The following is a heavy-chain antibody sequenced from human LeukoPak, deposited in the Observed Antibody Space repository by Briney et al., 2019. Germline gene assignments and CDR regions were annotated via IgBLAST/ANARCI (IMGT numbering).Heavy chain of an antibody. CDR3: ARGVVITGLDY. D-gene: IGHD3-3*01. V-gene: IGHV4-38-2*02. CDR1: GYSISNGYY. Sequence: SETLSHTCTVSGYSISNGYYWGWIRQPPGKGLEWIGSIYHSGSTYYNPSLKSRVTISVDTSKNQFSLMLTSVTAADTAVYYCARGVVITGLDYWGQGTLVTVSS. CDR2: IYHSGST. J-gene: IGHJ4*02.